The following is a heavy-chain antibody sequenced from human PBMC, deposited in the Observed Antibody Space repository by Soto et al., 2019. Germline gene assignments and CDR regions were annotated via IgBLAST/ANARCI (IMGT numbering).Heavy chain of an antibody. CDR3: ARGSIVVVPAADTNAFDI. CDR2: MNPNSGNT. J-gene: IGHJ3*02. CDR1: GYTFTSYD. V-gene: IGHV1-8*01. D-gene: IGHD2-2*01. Sequence: ASVKVSCKASGYTFTSYDINWVRQATGQGLEWMGWMNPNSGNTGYAQKFQGRVTMTRNTSISTAYMELSSLRSEDTAVYYCARGSIVVVPAADTNAFDIWGQGTMVTVSS.